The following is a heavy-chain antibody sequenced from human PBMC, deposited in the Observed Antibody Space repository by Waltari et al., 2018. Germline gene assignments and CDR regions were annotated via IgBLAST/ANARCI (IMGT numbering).Heavy chain of an antibody. D-gene: IGHD3-16*01. CDR2: VNPNGGST. J-gene: IGHJ4*02. Sequence: QVQLVQSGAEVKKPGASVKVSCKASGYTFTNFYMHWVRQAPGQGLEWMGIVNPNGGSTTYAQKLQDRVTMTRDTSTSTVYMGLSSLRSEDTAVYYCARAGSIIIWGVAEWGQGTLVTVSS. CDR3: ARAGSIIIWGVAE. V-gene: IGHV1-46*04. CDR1: GYTFTNFY.